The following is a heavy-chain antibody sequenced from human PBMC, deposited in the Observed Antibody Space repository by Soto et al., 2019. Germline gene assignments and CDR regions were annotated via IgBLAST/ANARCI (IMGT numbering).Heavy chain of an antibody. V-gene: IGHV4-59*12. Sequence: PSETLSLTCTVSGGSISSYYWSWIRQPPGKGLEWIGHISYSGSTNYNPSLKSRVTISVDTSKNQFSLKLSSVTAADTAVYYYARGFPAILTGYYYYYYGMGVWGQGTTVTVSS. J-gene: IGHJ6*02. CDR1: GGSISSYY. CDR3: ARGFPAILTGYYYYYYGMGV. D-gene: IGHD3-9*01. CDR2: ISYSGST.